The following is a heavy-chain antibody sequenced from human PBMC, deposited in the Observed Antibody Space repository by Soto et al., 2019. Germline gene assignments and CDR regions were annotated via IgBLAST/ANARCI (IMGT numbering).Heavy chain of an antibody. CDR3: ASSSWRGWFDP. CDR2: IYYSGST. V-gene: IGHV4-59*01. D-gene: IGHD6-13*01. CDR1: GCSISSYY. J-gene: IGHJ5*02. Sequence: SETLSLTCTVSGCSISSYYWSWIRQPPGKGLEWIGYIYYSGSTNYNPSLKSRVTISVDTSKNQFSLKLSSVTAADTAVYYCASSSWRGWFDPWGQGTLVTVSS.